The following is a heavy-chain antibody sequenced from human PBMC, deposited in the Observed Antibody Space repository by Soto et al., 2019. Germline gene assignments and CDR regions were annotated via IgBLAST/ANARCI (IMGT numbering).Heavy chain of an antibody. CDR3: ARILLAVAGTAFDY. CDR1: GFSLSTSGMC. Sequence: GSGPTLVNPTQTLTLTCTFSGFSLSTSGMCVSWIRQPPGKALEWLARIDWDDDKYYSTSLKTRLTISKDTSKNQVVLTMTNMDPVDTATYFCARILLAVAGTAFDYWGQGTLVTVSS. D-gene: IGHD6-19*01. V-gene: IGHV2-70*11. J-gene: IGHJ4*02. CDR2: IDWDDDK.